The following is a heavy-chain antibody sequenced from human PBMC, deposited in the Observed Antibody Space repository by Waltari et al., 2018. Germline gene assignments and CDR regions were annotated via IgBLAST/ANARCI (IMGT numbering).Heavy chain of an antibody. V-gene: IGHV1-69-2*01. CDR1: GYTFMDYF. D-gene: IGHD3-10*01. CDR3: APLPGGSGQTFDY. J-gene: IGHJ4*02. Sequence: EVDLVQSGAEVKKPGATVKISCKASGYTFMDYFMHWVQQAPGKGLEGMGRIDPEDGETVYSEKFQGRVTITADTSTDTAYMELSSLTSGDTAVYYCAPLPGGSGQTFDYWGQGTLVTVS. CDR2: IDPEDGET.